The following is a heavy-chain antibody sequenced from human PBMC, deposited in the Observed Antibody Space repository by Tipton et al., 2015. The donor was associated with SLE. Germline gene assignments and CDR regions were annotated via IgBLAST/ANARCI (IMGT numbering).Heavy chain of an antibody. CDR3: ARDTDYDGGGTTFDY. Sequence: GSLRLSCAASGFTFSGYYFSWIRQAPGKGLELVAYISHSGSTIYYADSVKGRFTISRDNAENSLYLQMNSLRAEETALYFCARDTDYDGGGTTFDYWGQGTLVTVSS. D-gene: IGHD3-22*01. V-gene: IGHV3-11*04. CDR1: GFTFSGYY. CDR2: ISHSGSTI. J-gene: IGHJ4*02.